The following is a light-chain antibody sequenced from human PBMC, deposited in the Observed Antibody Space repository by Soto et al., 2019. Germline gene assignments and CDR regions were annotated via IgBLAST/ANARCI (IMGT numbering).Light chain of an antibody. CDR1: SSNIGSNF. V-gene: IGLV1-51*01. Sequence: QTVVTQPPSVSAAPGQEVTISCSGSSSNIGSNFVAWYQQLPGTAPKLLIYDNNKRPSGIPDRFSGSKSGTSATLGITGLQTGDEADYYCGTWDSGLSAVVFGTGTKVTVL. J-gene: IGLJ1*01. CDR3: GTWDSGLSAVV. CDR2: DNN.